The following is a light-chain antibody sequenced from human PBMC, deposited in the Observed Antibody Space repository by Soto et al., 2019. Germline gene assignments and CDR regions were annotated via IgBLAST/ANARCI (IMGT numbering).Light chain of an antibody. CDR2: DVS. CDR3: SSDTGGSTYV. V-gene: IGLV2-14*01. Sequence: QSALTQPASVSGSPGQSITISCTGTSSDIGGYKYVSWYQQHPGEAPKLMIYDVSNRPSGVSNRFSGTKSGNTATLTISGLQGEDEAEYYCSSDTGGSTYVFGTGTKLTVL. J-gene: IGLJ1*01. CDR1: SSDIGGYKY.